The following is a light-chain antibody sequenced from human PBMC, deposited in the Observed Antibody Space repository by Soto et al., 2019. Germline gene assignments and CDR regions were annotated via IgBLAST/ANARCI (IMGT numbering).Light chain of an antibody. V-gene: IGLV1-40*01. Sequence: QSVLTQPPSVSGAPGQRVIISCTGSSSNIGAGYDVHWHQQLPGTAPKLLIYGNSNRPSGVPDRVSGSKSGATASLAIKGLQAEDEGNYYCQSQDSSLSGSKVVFGGGTKLTVL. CDR3: QSQDSSLSGSKVV. J-gene: IGLJ2*01. CDR2: GNS. CDR1: SSNIGAGYD.